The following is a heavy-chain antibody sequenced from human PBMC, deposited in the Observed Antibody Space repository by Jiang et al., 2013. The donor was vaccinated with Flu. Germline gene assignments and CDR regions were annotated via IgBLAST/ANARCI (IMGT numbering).Heavy chain of an antibody. CDR3: ARVLFVVATIHEQYFFDF. CDR1: GFTFSSFW. J-gene: IGHJ4*02. D-gene: IGHD1/OR15-1a*01. Sequence: VQLVESGGGLVQPGGSLRLSCAASGFTFSSFWMSWVRQAPGKGLEWVANINQYERGINYEGSVKGRFTISRDNARNSLFLQMNNLTAEDTAVYYCARVLFVVATIHEQYFFDFWGQGTPVTVSS. V-gene: IGHV3-7*03. CDR2: INQYERGI.